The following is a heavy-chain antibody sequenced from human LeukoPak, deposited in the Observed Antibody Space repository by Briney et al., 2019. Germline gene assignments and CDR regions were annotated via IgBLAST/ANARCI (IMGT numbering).Heavy chain of an antibody. CDR2: IYYSGST. CDR1: GGSIGSYY. D-gene: IGHD3-22*01. V-gene: IGHV4-59*01. J-gene: IGHJ4*02. Sequence: TETLSLTCTVSGGSIGSYYWSWIRQPPGKGLEWIGYIYYSGSTNYNPSLKSRVTISVDTSKNQFSLKLSSVTAADTAVYYCARGRDSSGYYEYYFDYWGQGTLVTVSS. CDR3: ARGRDSSGYYEYYFDY.